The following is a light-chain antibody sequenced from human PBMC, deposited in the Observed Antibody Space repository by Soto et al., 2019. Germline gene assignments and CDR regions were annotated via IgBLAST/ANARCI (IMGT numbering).Light chain of an antibody. V-gene: IGKV3D-20*01. CDR1: QSVSSSR. J-gene: IGKJ5*01. CDR3: QQYGNSPNT. Sequence: IVLTQSPPTRSFPHFERATLSCFGSQSVSSSRLAWYQQKPALAPRLLIYDGFLRATGIPDRFSGSGSGTDFTLTISRLEPEDFAVYYCQQYGNSPNTFGQGTRLEIK. CDR2: DGF.